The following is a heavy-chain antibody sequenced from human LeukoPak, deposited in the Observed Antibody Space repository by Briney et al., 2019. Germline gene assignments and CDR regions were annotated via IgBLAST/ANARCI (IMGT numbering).Heavy chain of an antibody. J-gene: IGHJ5*02. CDR1: GFTFSSYA. Sequence: RGSLRLSCAASGFTFSSYAMSWVRQAPGKGLEWVSAISGSGGSTYYADSVKGRFTISRDNSKNTLYLQMNSLRAEDTAVYYCAKDRAGSGYALGWFDPWGQGTLVTVSS. CDR2: ISGSGGST. D-gene: IGHD5-12*01. CDR3: AKDRAGSGYALGWFDP. V-gene: IGHV3-23*01.